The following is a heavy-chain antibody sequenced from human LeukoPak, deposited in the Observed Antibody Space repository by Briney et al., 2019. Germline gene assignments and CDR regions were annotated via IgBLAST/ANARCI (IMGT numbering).Heavy chain of an antibody. CDR3: ARGTTVVTAHVSRY. D-gene: IGHD4-23*01. CDR1: GYTFTDYY. CDR2: INPNSGGT. J-gene: IGHJ4*02. V-gene: IGHV1-2*02. Sequence: GASVKVSCKASGYTFTDYYIHWVRQAPGQGLEWMGWINPNSGGTNYAQKFQGRVTMTRDTSISTAYMELSRLRSDDTAVYYCARGTTVVTAHVSRYWGQGTLVTVSS.